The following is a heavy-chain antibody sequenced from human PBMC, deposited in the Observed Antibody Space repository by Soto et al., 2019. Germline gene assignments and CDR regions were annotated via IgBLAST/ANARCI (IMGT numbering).Heavy chain of an antibody. CDR1: GGTFSTYA. CDR3: ARPKGTYSSGYYYFDF. D-gene: IGHD6-19*01. J-gene: IGHJ4*02. Sequence: QVQLEQSGVEVKQPGSSVRVSCKTSGGTFSTYAINWVRQAPGQGLEWMGAIIPLFGTADYSQKFQGRVTITADEYTSTAYMELSSLRFDDTAVYFCARPKGTYSSGYYYFDFWGQGTLVTVSS. V-gene: IGHV1-69*01. CDR2: IIPLFGTA.